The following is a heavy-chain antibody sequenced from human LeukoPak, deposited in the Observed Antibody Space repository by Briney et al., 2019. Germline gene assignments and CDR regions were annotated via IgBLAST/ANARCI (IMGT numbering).Heavy chain of an antibody. CDR1: GLTLSSDG. CDR3: AKGGCSSTTCYLANP. J-gene: IGHJ5*02. D-gene: IGHD2-2*01. CDR2: ISYDGTIR. V-gene: IGHV3-30*18. Sequence: PGGSLRLSCAASGLTLSSDGMHWVRQAPGKGLEWVAVISYDGTIRNYADSVKGRFTNSRDNSKNTLYLQMNSLTAEDTALYYCAKGGCSSTTCYLANPWGQGTLVTVSS.